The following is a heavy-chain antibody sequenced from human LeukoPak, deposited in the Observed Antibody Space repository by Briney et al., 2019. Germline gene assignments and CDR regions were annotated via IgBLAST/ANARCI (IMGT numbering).Heavy chain of an antibody. CDR2: INHSGST. V-gene: IGHV4-34*01. D-gene: IGHD2-15*01. Sequence: SETLSLTCAFYGGSFSGYYWSWIRQPPGKGLEWIGEINHSGSTNYNPSLKSRVTISVDTSKNQFSLKLSSVTAADTAVYYCARAAIVVVVAATWFDPWGQGTLVTVSS. J-gene: IGHJ5*02. CDR1: GGSFSGYY. CDR3: ARAAIVVVVAATWFDP.